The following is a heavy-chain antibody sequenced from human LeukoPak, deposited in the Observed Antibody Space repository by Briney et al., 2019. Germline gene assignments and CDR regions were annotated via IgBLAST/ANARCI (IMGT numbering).Heavy chain of an antibody. V-gene: IGHV4-38-2*01. D-gene: IGHD4-11*01. Sequence: SETLSLTCAVSGYSISSGYFWGWIRQPPGEGLEWIGGIYHGRNTYYNPSLKSRVTISVDMSKNQFSLKLSSVTAADMAVYYCARMGDYSNYVKGFDPWGQGTLVTVSS. CDR1: GYSISSGYF. CDR3: ARMGDYSNYVKGFDP. CDR2: IYHGRNT. J-gene: IGHJ5*02.